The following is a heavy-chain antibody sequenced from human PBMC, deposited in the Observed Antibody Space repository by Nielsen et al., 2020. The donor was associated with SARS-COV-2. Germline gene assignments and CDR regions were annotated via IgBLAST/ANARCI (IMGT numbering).Heavy chain of an antibody. Sequence: SETLSLTCAVYGGSFSGYYWSWIRQPPGKGLEWIGEINHSGSTNYNPSLKSQVTISVDTSKNQFSLKLSSVTAADTAVYYCARRSSSWYRVGMDVWGQGTTVTVSS. CDR1: GGSFSGYY. D-gene: IGHD6-13*01. J-gene: IGHJ6*02. V-gene: IGHV4-34*01. CDR2: INHSGST. CDR3: ARRSSSWYRVGMDV.